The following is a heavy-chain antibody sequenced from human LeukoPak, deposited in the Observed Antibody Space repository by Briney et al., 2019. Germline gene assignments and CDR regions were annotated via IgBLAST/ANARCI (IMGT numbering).Heavy chain of an antibody. Sequence: PGESLRISCKGSGYSFTSYWITWVRQMPGKGLEWMGRIDPSDSYTNYSPSFQGHVTISVDKSISTAYLQWSSLKASDTAMYYCARRDGYSWYSFDYWGQGTLVTVSS. CDR1: GYSFTSYW. CDR2: IDPSDSYT. CDR3: ARRDGYSWYSFDY. D-gene: IGHD5-18*01. J-gene: IGHJ4*02. V-gene: IGHV5-10-1*01.